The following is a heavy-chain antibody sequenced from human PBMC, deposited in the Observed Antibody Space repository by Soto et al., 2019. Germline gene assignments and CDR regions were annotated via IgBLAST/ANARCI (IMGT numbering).Heavy chain of an antibody. CDR1: GGSISRGGYY. J-gene: IGHJ5*02. Sequence: SETLSLTCTVSGGSISRGGYYWSWIRQHPGKGLEWIGYIHYSGSTYYNPSLKSRVTISVDTSKNQFSLKLTSVTAVDTAVYYCARSVFPWGQGTLVTVSP. CDR2: IHYSGST. V-gene: IGHV4-31*03. CDR3: ARSVFP.